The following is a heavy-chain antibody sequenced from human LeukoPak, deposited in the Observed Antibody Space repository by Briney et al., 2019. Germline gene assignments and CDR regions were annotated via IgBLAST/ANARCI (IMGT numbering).Heavy chain of an antibody. CDR2: IVVGSGNT. CDR1: GFTFTSSA. D-gene: IGHD3-22*01. J-gene: IGHJ6*03. V-gene: IGHV1-58*02. Sequence: SVKVSCKASGFTFTSSAMQWVRQARGQRLEGIGWIVVGSGNTNYAQKFQERVTITRDMSTSTAYMELSSLRSEDTAVYYCAAGPEGYYDSSGYNYYYYYYMDVWGKGTTVTVSS. CDR3: AAGPEGYYDSSGYNYYYYYYMDV.